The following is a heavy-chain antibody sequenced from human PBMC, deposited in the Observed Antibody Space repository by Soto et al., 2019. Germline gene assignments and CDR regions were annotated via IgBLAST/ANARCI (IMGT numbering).Heavy chain of an antibody. J-gene: IGHJ6*02. Sequence: QVQLVQSGAEVKKPGSSVKVSCKASGGTFSSYAISWVRQAPGQGLEWMGGIIPISDTTNYAQKFQGRVTRTADEPTSTAYMELSSLRSEDTSVYYCARAQGSSTSLEIYYYYYYGMDVWGQGTTVTVSS. CDR1: GGTFSSYA. D-gene: IGHD2-2*01. V-gene: IGHV1-69*01. CDR3: ARAQGSSTSLEIYYYYYYGMDV. CDR2: IIPISDTT.